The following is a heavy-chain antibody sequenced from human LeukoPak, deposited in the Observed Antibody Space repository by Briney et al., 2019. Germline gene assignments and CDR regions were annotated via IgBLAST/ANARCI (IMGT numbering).Heavy chain of an antibody. CDR2: IYSSGST. D-gene: IGHD3-22*01. Sequence: PSETPSLTCTVSGGSLNNYYWSWIRQSPGEGLEWIGFIYSSGSTNYNPSLRGRVTMSIDTSKNEFSLQLSSVTAADTAVYYCAREEYDSSPFDYWGQGILITVSS. V-gene: IGHV4-59*01. CDR1: GGSLNNYY. CDR3: AREEYDSSPFDY. J-gene: IGHJ4*02.